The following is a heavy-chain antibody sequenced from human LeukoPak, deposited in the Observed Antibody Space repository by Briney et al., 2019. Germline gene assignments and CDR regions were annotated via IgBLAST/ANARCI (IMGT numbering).Heavy chain of an antibody. CDR1: GDSISSSNYY. CDR2: IYYSGST. Sequence: SGTLSLTCTVSGDSISSSNYYWGWIRQPPGKGLEWIGSIYYSGSTFYNPSLKSRVTISVDTSKNQFSLKLSSVTAADTSEYYCARMRMANYYYNGMDVWGQGTTVTVSS. CDR3: ARMRMANYYYNGMDV. J-gene: IGHJ6*02. V-gene: IGHV4-39*01. D-gene: IGHD5-24*01.